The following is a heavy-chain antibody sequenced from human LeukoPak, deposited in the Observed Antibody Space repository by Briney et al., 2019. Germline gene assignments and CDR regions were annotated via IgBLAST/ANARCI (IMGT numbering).Heavy chain of an antibody. V-gene: IGHV3-23*01. J-gene: IGHJ4*02. CDR2: IIGSGGST. CDR3: AKGSSLRLGPTVEFYFDS. CDR1: GFTFSSYA. D-gene: IGHD1-26*01. Sequence: GGSLRLSCEASGFTFSSYAMNWVRQAPGKGLERVSAIIGSGGSTYYADSVKGRFTISRDNSKNTLYVQMNSLRAEDTAVYYCAKGSSLRLGPTVEFYFDSWGQGTLVTVSS.